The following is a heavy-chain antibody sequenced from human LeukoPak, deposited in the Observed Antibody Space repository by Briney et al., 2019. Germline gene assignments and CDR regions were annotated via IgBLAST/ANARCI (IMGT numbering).Heavy chain of an antibody. V-gene: IGHV3-74*01. CDR2: INSAGSST. CDR3: TRMGDDFWSGYSIGEGDY. Sequence: PGGSLRLSCAASGFTFSSYWMHWVRQAPGKGLVWVSRINSAGSSTNYADSGKGRFTISRDNAKNTLYLHMNSLRAEDTAVYYCTRMGDDFWSGYSIGEGDYWGQGTLVTVSS. D-gene: IGHD3-3*01. J-gene: IGHJ4*02. CDR1: GFTFSSYW.